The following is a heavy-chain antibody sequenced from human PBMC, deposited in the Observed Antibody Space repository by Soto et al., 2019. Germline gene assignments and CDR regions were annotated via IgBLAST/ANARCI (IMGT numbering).Heavy chain of an antibody. CDR2: LYYTGST. V-gene: IGHV4-59*01. J-gene: IGHJ6*03. CDR1: GGSISSYY. CDR3: ARACCGPPYYYMGV. Sequence: SETLSLTCTVSGGSISSYYWSWIRQPPGKGLEWIGYLYYTGSTNYNPSLKSRVTISVDTSKNQFSLNLSSVTAADTAVYYCARACCGPPYYYMGVWGKGTTVTVSS.